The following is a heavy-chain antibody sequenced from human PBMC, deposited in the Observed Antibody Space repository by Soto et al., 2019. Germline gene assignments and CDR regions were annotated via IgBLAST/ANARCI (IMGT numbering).Heavy chain of an antibody. CDR1: GFTFSSYA. V-gene: IGHV3-23*01. Sequence: GGSLRLSCAASGFTFSSYAMSWVRQAPGKGLEWVSAISGSGGSTYYADSVKGRFTISRDNSKNTLYLQMNSLRAEDTAVYYCAKAGSGRGLIVVVPNWFDPWGQGTLVTVSS. CDR2: ISGSGGST. J-gene: IGHJ5*02. D-gene: IGHD3-22*01. CDR3: AKAGSGRGLIVVVPNWFDP.